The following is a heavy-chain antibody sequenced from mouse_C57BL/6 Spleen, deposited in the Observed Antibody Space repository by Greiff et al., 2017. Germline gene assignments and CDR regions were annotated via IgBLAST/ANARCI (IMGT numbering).Heavy chain of an antibody. D-gene: IGHD1-1*01. CDR1: GYTFTSYW. CDR2: IDPSDSYT. V-gene: IGHV1-69*01. Sequence: VQLQQPGAELVMPGASVKLSCKASGYTFTSYWMHWVKQRPGQGLEWIGEIDPSDSYTNYNQKFKGKSTLTVDKSSSTAYMQLSSLTSEDSAVYYCASGEVATPFDYWGQGTTLTVSS. CDR3: ASGEVATPFDY. J-gene: IGHJ2*01.